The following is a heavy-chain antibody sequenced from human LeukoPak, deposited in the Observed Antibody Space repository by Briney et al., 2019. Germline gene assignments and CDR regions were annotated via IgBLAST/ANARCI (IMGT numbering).Heavy chain of an antibody. CDR3: ARVSPSADL. J-gene: IGHJ2*01. CDR1: GFTFSSYA. Sequence: GRSLRLSCAASGFTFSSYAMHWVRQAPGKGLEWASSISSSSSYIYYADSVKGRFTISRDNAKNSLYLQMNSLRAEDTAVYYCARVSPSADLWGRGTLVTVSS. CDR2: ISSSSSYI. V-gene: IGHV3-21*01.